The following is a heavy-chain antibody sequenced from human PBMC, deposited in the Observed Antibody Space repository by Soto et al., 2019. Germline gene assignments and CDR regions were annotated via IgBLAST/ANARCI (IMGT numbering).Heavy chain of an antibody. Sequence: QITLKESGPTLVKPTQTLTLTCTFSGFSLTTTDRVGVGWLRQSPGKALEWLALVYWNDDKRYSPSLGSSLTITKDTSKNQVVRTVTDMDPVDTGTYYCAHRYDFRSGHLDYCDTWGQGTLVTVSS. CDR3: AHRYDFRSGHLDYCDT. CDR1: GFSLTTTDRVG. CDR2: VYWNDDK. V-gene: IGHV2-5*01. J-gene: IGHJ4*02. D-gene: IGHD3-3*01.